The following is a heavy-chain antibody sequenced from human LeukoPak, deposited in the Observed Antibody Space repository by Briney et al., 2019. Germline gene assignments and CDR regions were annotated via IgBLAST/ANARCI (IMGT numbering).Heavy chain of an antibody. J-gene: IGHJ5*02. CDR1: GFSLSGYW. CDR3: ARDPRNVGLAP. D-gene: IGHD2-15*01. CDR2: NNGDGSTT. Sequence: GGSLRLSCVASGFSLSGYWMYWVRQAPGKGLMYISRNNGDGSTTNYADVVKGRFTMSRDNVKNTLYLQMNSLRAEDTAVYYCARDPRNVGLAPWGQGTLVTVSS. V-gene: IGHV3-74*01.